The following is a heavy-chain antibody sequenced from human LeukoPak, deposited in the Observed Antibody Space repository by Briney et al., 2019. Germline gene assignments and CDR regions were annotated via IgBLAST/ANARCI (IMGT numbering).Heavy chain of an antibody. D-gene: IGHD4-11*01. Sequence: GGSLRLSCAASGFTFSSYEMNGVRQAPGQGLEWVSYISGGGTTIYYADSVKGRFTISRDNARNSLYLHMNSLRAEDTAVYYCATETENSNYDAFDIWGQGTMVTVSS. CDR1: GFTFSSYE. J-gene: IGHJ3*02. V-gene: IGHV3-48*03. CDR2: ISGGGTTI. CDR3: ATETENSNYDAFDI.